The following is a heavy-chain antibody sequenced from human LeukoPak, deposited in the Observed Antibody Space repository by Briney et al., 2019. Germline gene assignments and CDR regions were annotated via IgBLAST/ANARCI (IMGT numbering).Heavy chain of an antibody. CDR2: IYTSGST. V-gene: IGHV4-4*07. CDR3: ARHGGGSYYSLYYYYMDV. CDR1: GGSISSYY. J-gene: IGHJ6*03. Sequence: SETLSLTCTVSGGSISSYYWSWIRQPAGKGLEWIGRIYTSGSTNYNPSLKSRVTMSVDTSKNQFSLKLSSVTAADTAVYYCARHGGGSYYSLYYYYMDVWGKGTTVTISS. D-gene: IGHD1-26*01.